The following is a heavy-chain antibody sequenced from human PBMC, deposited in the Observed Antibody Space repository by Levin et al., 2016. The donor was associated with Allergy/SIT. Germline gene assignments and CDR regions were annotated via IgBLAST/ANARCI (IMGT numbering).Heavy chain of an antibody. V-gene: IGHV1-3*01. CDR2: INAGNGNT. Sequence: WVRQAPGQRLEWMGWINAGNGNTKYSQKFQGRVTITRDTSASTAYMELSSLRSEDTAVYYCARITGGIAVAGFNWFDPWGQETLVTVSS. D-gene: IGHD6-19*01. CDR3: ARITGGIAVAGFNWFDP. J-gene: IGHJ5*02.